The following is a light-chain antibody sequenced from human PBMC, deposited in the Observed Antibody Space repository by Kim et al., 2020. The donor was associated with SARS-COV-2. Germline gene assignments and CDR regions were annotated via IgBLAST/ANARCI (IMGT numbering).Light chain of an antibody. CDR1: ESITTY. V-gene: IGKV1-39*01. Sequence: ASVGDRVTITCRASESITTYLNWYQKKPGKAPKLLIYGASTLQGGVPSRFSGSGYGTDFSLTISSLQPEDFGTYYCQESYDTPPTFGGGTKVDIK. CDR3: QESYDTPPT. J-gene: IGKJ4*01. CDR2: GAS.